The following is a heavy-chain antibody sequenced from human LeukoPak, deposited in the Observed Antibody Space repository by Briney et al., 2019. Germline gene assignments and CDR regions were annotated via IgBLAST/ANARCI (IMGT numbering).Heavy chain of an antibody. V-gene: IGHV3-48*01. Sequence: PGRSLRLSCAASGFTFSSYGMNWVRQAPGKGLEWVSYISSSSSTIYYADSVKGRLTISRDNAKNSLYLQMNSLRAEDTAVYYCARDLPTAMVTKFDYWGQGTLVTVSS. J-gene: IGHJ4*02. D-gene: IGHD5-18*01. CDR1: GFTFSSYG. CDR2: ISSSSSTI. CDR3: ARDLPTAMVTKFDY.